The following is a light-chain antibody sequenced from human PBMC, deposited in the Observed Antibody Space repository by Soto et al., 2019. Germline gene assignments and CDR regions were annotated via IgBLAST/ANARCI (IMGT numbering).Light chain of an antibody. V-gene: IGKV3-20*01. CDR2: GTS. CDR3: QQYGSSIT. CDR1: QSVPRSY. Sequence: EIVLTQSPGTLSLSPWEIATLSCRASQSVPRSYLAWYQQKPGQAPRLLIYGTSSRTTGIPDRFSGSGSGTDFTLTISRLEPEDFAVFYCQQYGSSITFGQGTRL. J-gene: IGKJ5*01.